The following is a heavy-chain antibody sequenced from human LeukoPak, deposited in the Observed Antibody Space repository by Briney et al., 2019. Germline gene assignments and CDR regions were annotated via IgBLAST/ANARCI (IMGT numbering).Heavy chain of an antibody. CDR3: ARGGGEWSYFDH. CDR2: IYTSGNT. J-gene: IGHJ4*02. D-gene: IGHD3-16*01. CDR1: GGSISSGGYY. Sequence: SETLSLTCTVSGGSISSGGYYWSWIRQPAGKGLEWIGRIYTSGNTNYNPSLKSRATISVDTSKNQFSLELSSVTAADTAVYYCARGGGEWSYFDHWGQGTLVTVSS. V-gene: IGHV4-61*02.